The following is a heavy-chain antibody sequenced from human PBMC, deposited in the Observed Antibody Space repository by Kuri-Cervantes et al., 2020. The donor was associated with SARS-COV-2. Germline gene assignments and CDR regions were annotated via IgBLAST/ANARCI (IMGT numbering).Heavy chain of an antibody. Sequence: GGSLRLSCSASGFNYLNYAMHWVRQAPGKGLEWVAVISYDGSNKNYADSVKGRFTISRDNSKNTLYLQMNSLRAEDTAVYYCAREGLGYGGTDAFDIWGQGTMVTVSS. CDR2: ISYDGSNK. D-gene: IGHD4-23*01. V-gene: IGHV3-30-3*01. J-gene: IGHJ3*02. CDR3: AREGLGYGGTDAFDI. CDR1: GFNYLNYA.